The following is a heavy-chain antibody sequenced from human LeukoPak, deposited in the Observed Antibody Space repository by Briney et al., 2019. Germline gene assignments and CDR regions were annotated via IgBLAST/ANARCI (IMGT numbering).Heavy chain of an antibody. V-gene: IGHV4-34*01. CDR3: ARSLRIAPVDY. D-gene: IGHD2-21*01. J-gene: IGHJ4*02. CDR1: GGSFSGYY. CDR2: INHSGST. Sequence: SETLSLTCAVYGGSFSGYYWSWIRQPPGKGLEWIGEINHSGSTNYNPSLRSRVTISVDTSKNQFSLKLSSVTAADTAVYYCARSLRIAPVDYWGQGTLVTVSS.